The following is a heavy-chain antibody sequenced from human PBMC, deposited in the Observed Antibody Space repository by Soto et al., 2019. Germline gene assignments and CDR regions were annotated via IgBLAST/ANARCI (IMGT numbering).Heavy chain of an antibody. Sequence: PSATRSLTCAPSGGSISTSHWGSLVGQPPGNGLEWIGEVYRTGSTNYNPSLESRLTISVDKSKNQFSLKLTSVTAADTAVYYCARARATIAAAAIFDCWGQGTLVTVSS. D-gene: IGHD6-13*01. V-gene: IGHV4-4*02. J-gene: IGHJ4*02. CDR1: GGSISTSHW. CDR2: VYRTGST. CDR3: ARARATIAAAAIFDC.